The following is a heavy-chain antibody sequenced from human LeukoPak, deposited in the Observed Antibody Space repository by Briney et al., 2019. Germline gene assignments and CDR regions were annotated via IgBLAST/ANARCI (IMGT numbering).Heavy chain of an antibody. CDR2: ISAYNGNT. D-gene: IGHD2-2*01. V-gene: IGHV1-18*01. Sequence: ASVKVSCTASGYTFTSYGISWVRQAPGQGLEWMGWISAYNGNTNYAQKLQGRVTMTTDASTSTAYMELRSLRSDDTAVYYCARDRGPHCSSTSCYWGYYYYGMDVWGQGTTVTVSS. CDR3: ARDRGPHCSSTSCYWGYYYYGMDV. CDR1: GYTFTSYG. J-gene: IGHJ6*02.